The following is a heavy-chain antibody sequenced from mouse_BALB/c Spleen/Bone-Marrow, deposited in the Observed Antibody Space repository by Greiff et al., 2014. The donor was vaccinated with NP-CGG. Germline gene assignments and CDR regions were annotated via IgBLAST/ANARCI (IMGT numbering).Heavy chain of an antibody. V-gene: IGHV1-14*01. CDR2: INPYNDGT. Sequence: VPLQQSGPGLVKPGASVKMSCKASGYTFTSYVMHWGEQKPGQGLEWIGYINPYNDGTKYNEKFKGKATLTSDKSSSTAYMELSSLTSEDSAVYYCARSLLRYYAMDYWGQGTSVIVSS. D-gene: IGHD1-1*01. J-gene: IGHJ4*01. CDR1: GYTFTSYV. CDR3: ARSLLRYYAMDY.